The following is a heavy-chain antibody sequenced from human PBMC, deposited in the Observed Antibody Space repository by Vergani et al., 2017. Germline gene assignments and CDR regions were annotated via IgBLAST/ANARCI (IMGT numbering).Heavy chain of an antibody. V-gene: IGHV4-34*01. D-gene: IGHD4-11*01. CDR2: IDHTGRP. J-gene: IGHJ6*03. Sequence: QVQLQQWGGGLLKPSETLSLTCVVNGGSFTSYHWTWIRQYPGEGLEWVGDIDHTGRPDYNPFLKSRLTMSVDKSRNQFSLTLNSVPATDTAIYFCSRVNTETNGHLYYYYYMDVWGQGTAVTVS. CDR1: GGSFTSYH. CDR3: SRVNTETNGHLYYYYYMDV.